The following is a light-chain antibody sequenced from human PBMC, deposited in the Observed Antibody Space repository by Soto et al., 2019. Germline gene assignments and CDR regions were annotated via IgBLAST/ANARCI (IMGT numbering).Light chain of an antibody. V-gene: IGLV7-46*01. CDR1: TGAVTSGHF. CDR3: LLFYSGYRRP. J-gene: IGLJ1*01. Sequence: QAVVTQEPSLTVSPGGTVTLTCGSSTGAVTSGHFPYWFQQKPGQAPRTLIYDTSDKHSWTPARFSGSLLGGKAALTLSGAQPEDEADYYCLLFYSGYRRPFGTGTKVTVL. CDR2: DTS.